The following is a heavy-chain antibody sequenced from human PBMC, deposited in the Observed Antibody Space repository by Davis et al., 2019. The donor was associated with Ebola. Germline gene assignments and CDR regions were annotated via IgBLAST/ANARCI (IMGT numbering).Heavy chain of an antibody. CDR3: ARVRVYDFWSGHFDY. J-gene: IGHJ4*02. D-gene: IGHD3-3*01. CDR1: GFTFSSYA. CDR2: IRYDGSNK. V-gene: IGHV3-30*02. Sequence: GESLKISCAASGFTFSSYAMHWVRQAPGKGLEWVAFIRYDGSNKYYADSVKGRFTISRDNAKNSLYLQMNSLRAEDTAVYYCARVRVYDFWSGHFDYWGQGTLVTVSS.